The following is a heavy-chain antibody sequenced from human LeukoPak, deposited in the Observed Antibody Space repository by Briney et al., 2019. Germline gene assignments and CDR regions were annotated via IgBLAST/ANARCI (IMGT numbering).Heavy chain of an antibody. Sequence: GGSLRLSCAASGFTFSSYSMNWVRQAPGKGLEWAAVIWYDASNKYYADSVKGRFTISRDNSKNTLYLQMNSLRDDDTAVYYCVRGVGVSRFNYFDPWGQGTLVTVSS. CDR1: GFTFSSYS. CDR2: IWYDASNK. D-gene: IGHD1-26*01. CDR3: VRGVGVSRFNYFDP. V-gene: IGHV3-33*08. J-gene: IGHJ5*02.